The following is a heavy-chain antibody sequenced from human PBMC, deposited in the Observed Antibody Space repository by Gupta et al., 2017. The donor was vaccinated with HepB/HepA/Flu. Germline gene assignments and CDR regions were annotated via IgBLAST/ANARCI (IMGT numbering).Heavy chain of an antibody. CDR3: VKQRTSSYYFDY. CDR2: ISWNSGSI. V-gene: IGHV3-9*01. D-gene: IGHD3-16*01. CDR1: GFTFDDYD. Sequence: EVQLVESGGGLVQPGRSLRLSCAASGFTFDDYDMHWVRQAPGEGLEWVSSISWNSGSIGYADSVKGRFTISRDNAKNSLYLQMNSLRAEDTALYYCVKQRTSSYYFDYWGQGTLVTVS. J-gene: IGHJ4*02.